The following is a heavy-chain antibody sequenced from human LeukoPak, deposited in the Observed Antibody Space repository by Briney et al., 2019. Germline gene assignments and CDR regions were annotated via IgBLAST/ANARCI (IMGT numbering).Heavy chain of an antibody. D-gene: IGHD2-15*01. V-gene: IGHV1-69*04. CDR2: IIPILGIA. J-gene: IGHJ6*02. CDR1: GGTFSSYA. Sequence: ASVKVSCKASGGTFSSYAISWVRQAPGQGLEWMGRIIPILGIANYAQKFQGRVTITADKSTSTAYMELSSLRSEDTAVYYCAREPFTVVTRAHYYYYGMDVWGQGTTVTVSS. CDR3: AREPFTVVTRAHYYYYGMDV.